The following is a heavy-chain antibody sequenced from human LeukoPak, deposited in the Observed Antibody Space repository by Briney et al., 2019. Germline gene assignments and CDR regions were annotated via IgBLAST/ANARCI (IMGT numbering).Heavy chain of an antibody. Sequence: PGGSLRLSCAASGFTFSGSAMHWVRQASGKGLEWVGRIRSKANSYAPAYAASVKGRFTISRDDLKNTAYLQMNSLKNEDAAVYYCTRRYYYESSGYYPDYWGQGPLVTVST. J-gene: IGHJ4*02. CDR3: TRRYYYESSGYYPDY. CDR2: IRSKANSYAP. D-gene: IGHD3-22*01. CDR1: GFTFSGSA. V-gene: IGHV3-73*01.